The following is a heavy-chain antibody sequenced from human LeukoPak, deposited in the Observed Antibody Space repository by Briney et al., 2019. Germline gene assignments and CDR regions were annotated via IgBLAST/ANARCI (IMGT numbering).Heavy chain of an antibody. CDR3: AKISGSGVWDRDAHEDIFEV. CDR2: ITGSGRDT. J-gene: IGHJ3*01. CDR1: GFTYT. Sequence: GGSLRLSCVVSGFTYTMTWIRQAPGKGLEWVSAITGSGRDTFYADSVKGRLTISRDNSKNTIYLQMRSLRVDDTAVYYCAKISGSGVWDRDAHEDIFEVWGQGTMVIVSS. V-gene: IGHV3-23*01. D-gene: IGHD1-26*01.